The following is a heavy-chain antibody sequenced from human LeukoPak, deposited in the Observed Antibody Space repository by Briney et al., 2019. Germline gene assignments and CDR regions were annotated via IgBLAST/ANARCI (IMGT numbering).Heavy chain of an antibody. CDR1: GFTFSSYW. CDR2: IKQDGSEK. V-gene: IGHV3-7*01. J-gene: IGHJ6*03. CDR3: ARDGHGDFWRARRTYYMDV. Sequence: PGGSLRLSCAASGFTFSSYWMSWVRQAPGKGLEWVANIKQDGSEKYYVDSVKGRFTISRDNAKNSLYLQMNSLRAEDTAVYYCARDGHGDFWRARRTYYMDVWGKGTTVTVSS. D-gene: IGHD3-3*01.